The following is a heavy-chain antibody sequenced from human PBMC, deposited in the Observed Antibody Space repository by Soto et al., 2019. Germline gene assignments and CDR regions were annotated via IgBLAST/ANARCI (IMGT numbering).Heavy chain of an antibody. CDR3: ARTIVATIKNFDY. D-gene: IGHD5-12*01. Sequence: PGGSLRLSCAASGFTFSSYSMNWVRQAPGKGLEWVLSISSSSSYIYYADSVKGRFTISRDNAKNSLYLQMNSLRAEDTAVYYCARTIVATIKNFDYWGQGTLVTVSS. V-gene: IGHV3-21*01. CDR1: GFTFSSYS. CDR2: ISSSSSYI. J-gene: IGHJ4*02.